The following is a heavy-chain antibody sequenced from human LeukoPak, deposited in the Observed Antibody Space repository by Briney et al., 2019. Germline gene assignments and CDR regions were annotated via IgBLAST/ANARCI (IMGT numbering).Heavy chain of an antibody. Sequence: SETLSLTCTVSGGSISSYYWSWIRQPPGKGLEWIGYIYYSGSTNYNPSLKSRVTISVDTSKNQFSLKLSSVTAADTAVYYCARHGKRLRTRGNWFDPWGQGTLVTVSS. CDR2: IYYSGST. CDR1: GGSISSYY. CDR3: ARHGKRLRTRGNWFDP. J-gene: IGHJ5*02. V-gene: IGHV4-59*08. D-gene: IGHD4-17*01.